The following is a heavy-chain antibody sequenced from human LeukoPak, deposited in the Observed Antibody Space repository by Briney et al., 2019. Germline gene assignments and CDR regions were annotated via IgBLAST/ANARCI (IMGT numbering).Heavy chain of an antibody. CDR2: ISAYNGDT. CDR1: GYTFTSYG. Sequence: ASVKVSCKASGYTFTSYGISWVRQAPGQGLAWMGWISAYNGDTNYAQKPQGRVTMTTDTSTSTAYMELRSLRSDDTAVYYCARDRSYYYDSSGYLDYWGQGTLVTVSS. V-gene: IGHV1-18*01. CDR3: ARDRSYYYDSSGYLDY. D-gene: IGHD3-22*01. J-gene: IGHJ4*02.